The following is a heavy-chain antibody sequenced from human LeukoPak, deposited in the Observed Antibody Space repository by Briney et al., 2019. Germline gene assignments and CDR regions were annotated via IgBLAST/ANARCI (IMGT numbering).Heavy chain of an antibody. Sequence: ASVKVSCKASGYTFTSYYMHWVRQAPGQGLEWMGIIDPSGGSTSYAQKFQGRVTMTRDTSTSTVYMELSSLRSEDTAVYYCARQSYSGYDDDAFDIWGQGTMVTVSS. CDR2: IDPSGGST. CDR1: GYTFTSYY. CDR3: ARQSYSGYDDDAFDI. D-gene: IGHD5-12*01. V-gene: IGHV1-46*01. J-gene: IGHJ3*02.